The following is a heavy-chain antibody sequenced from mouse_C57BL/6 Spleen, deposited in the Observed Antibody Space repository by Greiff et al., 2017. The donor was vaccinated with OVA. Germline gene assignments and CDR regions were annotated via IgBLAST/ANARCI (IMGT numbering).Heavy chain of an antibody. J-gene: IGHJ3*01. CDR3: AKHGGYGYDPWFAY. CDR1: GFSLTSYG. V-gene: IGHV2-3*01. D-gene: IGHD2-2*01. CDR2: IWGDGST. Sequence: VQRVESGPGLVAPSQSLSLTCTVSGFSLTSYGVSWVRQPPGKGLEWLGVIWGDGSTTYHSALISRLSISKDNSKSQVCLKLNSLQTDDTATYYCAKHGGYGYDPWFAYWGQGTLVTVSA.